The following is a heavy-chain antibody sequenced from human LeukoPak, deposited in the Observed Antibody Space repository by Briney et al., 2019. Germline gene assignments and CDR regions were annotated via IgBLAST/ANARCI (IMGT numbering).Heavy chain of an antibody. CDR3: AGGPYCGGDCYSHEYFQH. D-gene: IGHD2-21*02. V-gene: IGHV4-61*02. CDR2: IYTSGST. CDR1: GGSISSGSYY. J-gene: IGHJ1*01. Sequence: PSETLSLTCTVSGGSISSGSYYWSWIRQPAGKGLEWIGRIYTSGSTNYNPSLKSRVTISVDTSKNQFSLKLSSVTAADTAVYYCAGGPYCGGDCYSHEYFQHWGQGTLVTVSS.